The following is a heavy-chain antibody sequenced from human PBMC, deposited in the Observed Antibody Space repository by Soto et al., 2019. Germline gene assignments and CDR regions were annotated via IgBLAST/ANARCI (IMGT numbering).Heavy chain of an antibody. CDR1: GFTVSSNY. J-gene: IGHJ3*02. CDR2: IYSGGST. V-gene: IGHV3-53*04. D-gene: IGHD6-19*01. CDR3: ARVLTIAVADDAFDI. Sequence: GGSLRLSCAASGFTVSSNYMSWVRQAPGKGLEWVSVIYSGGSTYYADSVKGRFTISRHNSKNTLYLQMNSLRAEDTAVYYCARVLTIAVADDAFDIWGKGTMVTVSS.